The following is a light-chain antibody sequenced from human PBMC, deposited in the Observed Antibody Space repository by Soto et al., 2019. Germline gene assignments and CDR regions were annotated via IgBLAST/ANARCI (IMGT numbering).Light chain of an antibody. V-gene: IGKV3-15*01. CDR1: QNIHTN. Sequence: EIVMTQSPATLSVSPGERATLSCRAGQNIHTNLAWYQQKPGQAPRLLFYGASSRATGVPVRFSGSGSGTEGTLTISSLQPDDGETYDGQQYNSYSWTFGQGTKVDIK. J-gene: IGKJ1*01. CDR2: GAS. CDR3: QQYNSYSWT.